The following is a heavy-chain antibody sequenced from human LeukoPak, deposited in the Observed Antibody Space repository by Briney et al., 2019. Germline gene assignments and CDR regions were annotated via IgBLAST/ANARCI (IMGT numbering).Heavy chain of an antibody. J-gene: IGHJ4*02. Sequence: GGSLRLSCTVSGFTVSSNYKSWVRQAPGKGLEWVSVIYSGGSTYYADSVKGRFTISRDNSKNTLYLQMNSLRAEDTAVYYCARTPQQSSSWPYYFDYWGQGTLVTVSS. CDR2: IYSGGST. D-gene: IGHD6-13*01. CDR3: ARTPQQSSSWPYYFDY. V-gene: IGHV3-66*01. CDR1: GFTVSSNY.